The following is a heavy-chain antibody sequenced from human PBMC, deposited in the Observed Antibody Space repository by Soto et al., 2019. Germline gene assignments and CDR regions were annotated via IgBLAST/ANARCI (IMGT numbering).Heavy chain of an antibody. V-gene: IGHV3-23*01. Sequence: GGSLRLSCAASGFTFSSYAMSWVRQAPGKGLEWVSAISGSGGSTYYADSVKGRFTISRDNSKNTLYLQMNSLRAEDTAVYYCAKRYGDYRQGYYFDYWGQGTLVTVSS. CDR1: GFTFSSYA. D-gene: IGHD4-17*01. J-gene: IGHJ4*02. CDR3: AKRYGDYRQGYYFDY. CDR2: ISGSGGST.